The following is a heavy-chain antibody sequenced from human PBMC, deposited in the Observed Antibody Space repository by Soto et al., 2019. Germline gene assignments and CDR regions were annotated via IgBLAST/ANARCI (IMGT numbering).Heavy chain of an antibody. J-gene: IGHJ5*02. CDR1: GGSMSSYY. CDR2: IYTSGST. CDR3: ASSAIVGREVNTWFDP. Sequence: SETLSLTCTVSGGSMSSYYWSWIRQPAGKGLEWIGRIYTSGSTNYNPSLKSRVTMSVDTSKNQFSLRLNSVTAADTAVYYCASSAIVGREVNTWFDPWGQGILVTVSS. V-gene: IGHV4-4*07. D-gene: IGHD1-26*01.